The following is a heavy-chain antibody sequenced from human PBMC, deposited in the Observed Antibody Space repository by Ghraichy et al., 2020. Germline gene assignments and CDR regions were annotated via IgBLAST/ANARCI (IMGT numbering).Heavy chain of an antibody. J-gene: IGHJ6*02. V-gene: IGHV1-2*04. CDR3: AREWGGYCSGGSCYSVGIGDGMDV. D-gene: IGHD2-15*01. Sequence: ASVKVSCKASGYTFTGYYMHWVRQAPGQGLEWMGWINPNSGGTNYAQKFQGWVTMTRDTSISTAYMELRRLRSDDTAVYYCAREWGGYCSGGSCYSVGIGDGMDVWGQGTTVTVSS. CDR1: GYTFTGYY. CDR2: INPNSGGT.